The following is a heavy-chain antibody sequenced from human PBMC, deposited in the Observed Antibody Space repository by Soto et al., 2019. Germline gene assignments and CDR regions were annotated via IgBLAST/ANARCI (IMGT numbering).Heavy chain of an antibody. CDR2: ISYDGSNK. D-gene: IGHD6-13*01. V-gene: IGHV3-30*18. CDR1: GFTFSSYG. Sequence: PGGSLRLSCAASGFTFSSYGMHWVRQAPGKGLEWVAVISYDGSNKYYADSVKGRFTISRDNSKNTLYLQMNSLRAEDTAVYYCAKPCSSSWYGRYNWFDPWGQGTLVTVSS. CDR3: AKPCSSSWYGRYNWFDP. J-gene: IGHJ5*02.